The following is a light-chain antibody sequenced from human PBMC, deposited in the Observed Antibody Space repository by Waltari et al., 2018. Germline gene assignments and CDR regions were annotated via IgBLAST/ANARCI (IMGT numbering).Light chain of an antibody. CDR1: TDAVYDSHL. CDR3: CSYTKTKTVV. J-gene: IGLJ2*01. Sequence: QSALTQPASVSGSPGQSITISCTGTTDAVYDSHLVSWYPVHPGRAPKVILFDVSNRPSGVSRRFSGSKSRSTASLTISGLQAEDEADYYCCSYTKTKTVVFGGGTKVTVL. CDR2: DVS. V-gene: IGLV2-14*03.